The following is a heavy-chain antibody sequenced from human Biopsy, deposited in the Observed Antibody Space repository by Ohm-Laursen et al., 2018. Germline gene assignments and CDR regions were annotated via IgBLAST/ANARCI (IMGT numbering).Heavy chain of an antibody. Sequence: SLRLSCAAPGFTFSNYWLSWIRQAPGRGLEWVSDINSSGSTKYHAESVKGRFTISRDNAMNSVYLQMNSLRGEDTAVYYCARAVGIAAAPIDYWGQGTLVTVSS. CDR2: INSSGSTK. D-gene: IGHD2-15*01. V-gene: IGHV3-11*01. J-gene: IGHJ4*02. CDR3: ARAVGIAAAPIDY. CDR1: GFTFSNYW.